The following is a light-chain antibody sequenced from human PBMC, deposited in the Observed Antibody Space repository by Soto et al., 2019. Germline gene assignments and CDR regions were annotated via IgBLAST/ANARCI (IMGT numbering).Light chain of an antibody. CDR3: QKYNSAPLT. V-gene: IGKV1-27*01. CDR2: AAS. J-gene: IGKJ5*01. Sequence: DIQMTQSPSSLSAYVGDRVTITCRASQGISNYLAWYQQKPGKVPKLLIYAASTLQSGVQSRFSGSVSGTDFTLTISSLQPEDVATYYCQKYNSAPLTFGQGTRLEIK. CDR1: QGISNY.